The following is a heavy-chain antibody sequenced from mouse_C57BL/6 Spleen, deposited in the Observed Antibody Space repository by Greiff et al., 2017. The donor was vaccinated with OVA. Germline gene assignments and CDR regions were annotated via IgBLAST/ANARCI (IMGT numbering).Heavy chain of an antibody. CDR3: ARSYYDYVYAMDY. D-gene: IGHD2-4*01. CDR1: GYAFGSSW. J-gene: IGHJ4*01. CDR2: IYPGDGVT. Sequence: VHLVESGPELVKPGASVKFSCKASGYAFGSSWMNWWKRRPGKVLEGMGRIYPGDGVTNSNGKFKGKATLTADKSSSTADMQLSSLTSEDSAVYFCARSYYDYVYAMDYWGQGTSVTVSS. V-gene: IGHV1-82*01.